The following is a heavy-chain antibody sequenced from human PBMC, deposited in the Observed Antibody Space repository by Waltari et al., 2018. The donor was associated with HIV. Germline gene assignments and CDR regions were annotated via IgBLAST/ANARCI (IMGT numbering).Heavy chain of an antibody. CDR2: IYHSGNI. J-gene: IGHJ5*02. CDR3: ATIPWGDNYFDP. D-gene: IGHD3-16*01. Sequence: QLQLQESGSGLVKPSQTLSLTCAVSGGSISNGCYSWRWIRQSPGQGREWIGYIYHSGNIYQSGRTHYNPSLRSRVTISIDISKNQFSLSLTSVTAADTAMYYCATIPWGDNYFDPWGQGTLVSVSS. V-gene: IGHV4-30-2*06. CDR1: GGSISNGCYS.